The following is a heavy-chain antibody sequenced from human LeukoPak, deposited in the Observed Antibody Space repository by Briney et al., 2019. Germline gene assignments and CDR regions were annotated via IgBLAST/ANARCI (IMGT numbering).Heavy chain of an antibody. J-gene: IGHJ4*02. CDR2: ISYDVSNK. D-gene: IGHD3-10*01. V-gene: IGHV3-30*18. CDR1: GFTFSSYG. CDR3: AKDSDYYGSGSRFDY. Sequence: GGSLRLSCAASGFTFSSYGMHWVRQAPGKGLEWVAVISYDVSNKYYADSVKGRFTISRDNSKNTLYLQMNSLRAEDTAVYYCAKDSDYYGSGSRFDYWGQGTLVTVSS.